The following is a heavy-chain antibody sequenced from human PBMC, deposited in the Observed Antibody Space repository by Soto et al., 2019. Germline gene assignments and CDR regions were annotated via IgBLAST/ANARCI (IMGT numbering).Heavy chain of an antibody. Sequence: EVQVSESGGGLVQTGGYLRLSCATSGFTFSNYPMNWVRQAPGKGLEWVSGISAGGDSTYYADSVKGRFTIFRDNSKDSVYLQMNSLRAEDAAVYYCAMRVWGQGTLVTVSS. CDR1: GFTFSNYP. J-gene: IGHJ4*02. V-gene: IGHV3-23*01. CDR2: ISAGGDST. CDR3: AMRV.